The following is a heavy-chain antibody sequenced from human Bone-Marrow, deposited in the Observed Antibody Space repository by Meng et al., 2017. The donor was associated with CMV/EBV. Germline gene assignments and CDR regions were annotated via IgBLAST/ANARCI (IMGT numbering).Heavy chain of an antibody. CDR3: ARIFEQEGESPKTPLYSHGMDA. V-gene: IGHV3-21*01. CDR2: ISSESSYK. D-gene: IGHD3-16*01. J-gene: IGHJ6*02. CDR1: GFTFSYYS. Sequence: GGSLRLSCVVSGFTFSYYSMNWVRQAPGKGLEWVSFISSESSYKYYADSVKGRFTISRENVKDSLYLQMDSLTADDTAVYYCARIFEQEGESPKTPLYSHGMDAWCQGTTVAVAS.